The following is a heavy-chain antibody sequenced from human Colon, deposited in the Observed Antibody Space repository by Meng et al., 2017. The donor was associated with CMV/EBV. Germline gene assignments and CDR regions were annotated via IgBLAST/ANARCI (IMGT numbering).Heavy chain of an antibody. CDR2: IIPILGIA. CDR1: TISSYD. CDR3: ARGPFCGGDCYPDYFDY. D-gene: IGHD2-21*01. J-gene: IGHJ4*02. Sequence: TISSYDISWVRQAPGQGLEWMGGIIPILGIANYAQKFQGRVTITADKSTSTAYMELSSLRSEDTAVYYCARGPFCGGDCYPDYFDYWGQGTLVTVSS. V-gene: IGHV1-69*10.